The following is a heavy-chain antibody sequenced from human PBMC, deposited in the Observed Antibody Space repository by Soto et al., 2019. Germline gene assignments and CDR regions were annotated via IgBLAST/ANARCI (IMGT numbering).Heavy chain of an antibody. Sequence: SETLSLTCTVSGGSISSSSYYWGWIRQPPGKGLEWIGSIYYSGSTYYNPSLKSRVTISVDTSKNQFSLKLSSVTAADTAVYYCARQPYDILTRYKYYFDYWGQGTLVTVSS. CDR1: GGSISSSSYY. CDR2: IYYSGST. V-gene: IGHV4-39*01. CDR3: ARQPYDILTRYKYYFDY. D-gene: IGHD3-9*01. J-gene: IGHJ4*02.